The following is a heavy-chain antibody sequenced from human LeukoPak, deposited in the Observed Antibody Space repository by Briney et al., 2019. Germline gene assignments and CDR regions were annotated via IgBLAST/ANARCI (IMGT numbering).Heavy chain of an antibody. D-gene: IGHD3-10*01. CDR3: ASDNRVYGSGSYAFDI. CDR2: ITTSSSHI. V-gene: IGHV3-21*01. Sequence: GGTLRLSCAASGFTFSSYGMSWVRQAPGKGLEWVSSITTSSSHIYYADSLEGRFTISRDNARNSLYLQMNSLRAEDTAVYYCASDNRVYGSGSYAFDIWGQGTMVTVSS. CDR1: GFTFSSYG. J-gene: IGHJ3*02.